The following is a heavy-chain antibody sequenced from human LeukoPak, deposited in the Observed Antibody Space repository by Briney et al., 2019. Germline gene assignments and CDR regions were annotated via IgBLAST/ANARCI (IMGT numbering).Heavy chain of an antibody. Sequence: SVKASCKASGYTFTSYGISWVRQAPGQGLEWMGGIIPIFGTANYAQKFQGRVTITTDESTSTAYMELSSLRSEDTAVYYCAGSNYCSSTSCPRRTYYYYYMDVWGKGTTVTVSS. CDR2: IIPIFGTA. D-gene: IGHD2-2*01. J-gene: IGHJ6*03. CDR1: GYTFTSYG. CDR3: AGSNYCSSTSCPRRTYYYYYMDV. V-gene: IGHV1-69*05.